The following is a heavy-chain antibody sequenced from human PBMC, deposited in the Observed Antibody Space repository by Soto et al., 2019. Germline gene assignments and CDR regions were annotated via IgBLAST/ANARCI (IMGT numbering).Heavy chain of an antibody. Sequence: GGSLRLSCAASGFTFSSYAMHWVRQAPGKGLEWVAVISYDGSNKYYADSVKGRFTISRDNSKNTLYLQMNSLRAEDTAVYYCARDSGSSWYNWFDPWGQGTLVTVSS. CDR1: GFTFSSYA. V-gene: IGHV3-30-3*01. D-gene: IGHD6-13*01. CDR2: ISYDGSNK. CDR3: ARDSGSSWYNWFDP. J-gene: IGHJ5*02.